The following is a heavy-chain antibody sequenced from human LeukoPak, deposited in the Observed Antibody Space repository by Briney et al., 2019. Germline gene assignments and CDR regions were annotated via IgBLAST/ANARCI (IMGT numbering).Heavy chain of an antibody. CDR1: GITFSNYA. D-gene: IGHD5-18*01. V-gene: IGHV3-23*01. CDR2: ISSSAHKI. Sequence: GGSLRLSCVASGITFSNYAVSWVRQAPEKGLDWVSVISSSAHKIRYADSVKGRFTISRDNSENIVYLQMNNLRVEDTAVYYCAGRPTGYSSGYIHWGQGTLVTVSS. CDR3: AGRPTGYSSGYIH. J-gene: IGHJ4*02.